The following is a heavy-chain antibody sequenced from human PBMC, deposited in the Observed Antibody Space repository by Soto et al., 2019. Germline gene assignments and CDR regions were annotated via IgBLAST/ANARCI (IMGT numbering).Heavy chain of an antibody. CDR1: GGTFSSYA. V-gene: IGHV1-69*13. D-gene: IGHD2-15*01. Sequence: SVTFSCTASGGTFSSYAISWVRQAPGQGLEWMGGIIPIFGTANYAQKFQGRVTITADESTSTAYMELSSLRSEDTAVYYCARDRDCSGGSCYSWFDPWGQGTLVTVSS. J-gene: IGHJ5*02. CDR2: IIPIFGTA. CDR3: ARDRDCSGGSCYSWFDP.